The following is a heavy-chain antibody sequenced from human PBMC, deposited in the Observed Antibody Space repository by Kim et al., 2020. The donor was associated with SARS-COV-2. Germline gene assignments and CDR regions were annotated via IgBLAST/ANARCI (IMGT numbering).Heavy chain of an antibody. V-gene: IGHV3-49*04. CDR2: IRSKAYGGTT. Sequence: GGSLRLSCTASGFTFGDYAMSWVRQAPGKGLEWVGFIRSKAYGGTTDYAASVKGRFVISRDDSKSIAYLQMNSLKTEDTAVYSCTRAPYSSSTYYYYYGLDLWGQGTTVTVSS. CDR3: TRAPYSSSTYYYYYGLDL. D-gene: IGHD6-13*01. CDR1: GFTFGDYA. J-gene: IGHJ6*02.